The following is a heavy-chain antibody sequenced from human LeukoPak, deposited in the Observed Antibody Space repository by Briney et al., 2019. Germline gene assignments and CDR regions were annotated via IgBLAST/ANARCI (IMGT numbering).Heavy chain of an antibody. Sequence: PGGPLRLSCPASGSTFRDYSMEGVRQAPGKGREGVSYISSSGSALYYADSVKGRFTISRDNAKNSLYLQMNSLRAEDTAVYFCASLDSSSSYYYKYYMDVWGKGTTVTVSS. CDR2: ISSSGSAL. V-gene: IGHV3-11*01. CDR3: ASLDSSSSYYYKYYMDV. J-gene: IGHJ6*03. D-gene: IGHD6-6*01. CDR1: GSTFRDYS.